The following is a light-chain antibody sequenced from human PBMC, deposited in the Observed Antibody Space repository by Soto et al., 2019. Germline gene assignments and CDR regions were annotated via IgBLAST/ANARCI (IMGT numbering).Light chain of an antibody. CDR3: QQYNSYPPT. CDR1: QTIGNW. J-gene: IGKJ5*01. Sequence: DIQMTQSRSTLASYVGHRVSISYRASQTIGNWLAWYQQKKGPAPKFLIYDASTLESGVPSKFRGRGSGTDFTLTISRLQTEDFETYYCQQYNSYPPTFGQGTRLEI. V-gene: IGKV1-5*01. CDR2: DAS.